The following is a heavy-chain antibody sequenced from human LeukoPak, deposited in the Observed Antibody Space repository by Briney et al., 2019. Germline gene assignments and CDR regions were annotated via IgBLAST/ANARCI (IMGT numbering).Heavy chain of an antibody. V-gene: IGHV4-61*02. CDR1: GGSISSGSYY. Sequence: PSQTLSLTCTVSGGSISSGSYYWSWIRQPAGKGLEWIGRIYTSGSTNYNPSLKSRVTISVDTSKNQFSLKLSSVTAADTAVYYCARETQPKYSSSWYLSGQNWFDPWGQGTLVTVSS. D-gene: IGHD6-13*01. CDR2: IYTSGST. CDR3: ARETQPKYSSSWYLSGQNWFDP. J-gene: IGHJ5*02.